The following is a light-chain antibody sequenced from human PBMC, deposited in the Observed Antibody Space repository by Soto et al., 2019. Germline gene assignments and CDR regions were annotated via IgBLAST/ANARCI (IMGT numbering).Light chain of an antibody. CDR3: SSYTSSSTLYV. J-gene: IGLJ1*01. CDR1: SSDVGGYNY. Sequence: QSALTQPASVSGSPGQSITFSCTGTSSDVGGYNYVSWYQQHPGKAPKLMIYDVSNRPSGVSNRFSGSKSGNTASLTISGLQAEDEDDYYCSSYTSSSTLYVFGTGTKLTVL. CDR2: DVS. V-gene: IGLV2-14*01.